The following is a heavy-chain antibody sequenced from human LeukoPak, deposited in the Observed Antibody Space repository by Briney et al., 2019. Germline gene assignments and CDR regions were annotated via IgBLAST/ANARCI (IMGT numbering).Heavy chain of an antibody. CDR3: AREEEYYYGSGYEP. Sequence: PSETLSLTCAVYGGSFSGYYWSWIRQPPGKGLEWIGSIYYSGSTYYNPSLRSRVTISVDTSKNQFSLKLSSVTAADTAVYYCAREEEYYYGSGYEPWGQGTLVTVSS. CDR1: GGSFSGYY. CDR2: IYYSGST. J-gene: IGHJ5*02. D-gene: IGHD3-10*01. V-gene: IGHV4-34*01.